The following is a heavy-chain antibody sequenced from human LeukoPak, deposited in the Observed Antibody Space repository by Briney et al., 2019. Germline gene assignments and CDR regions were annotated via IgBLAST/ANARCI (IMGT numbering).Heavy chain of an antibody. CDR2: ISGSGGST. D-gene: IGHD7-27*01. Sequence: PGGSLRLSCAVSGFSVSNNHMSWVRQAPGKGLEWVSVISGSGGSTYYADSVKGRFTISRDNSKNTLYLQMNSLRAEDTAVYYCAKVELGRYPDYWGQGTLVTVSS. CDR1: GFSVSNNH. V-gene: IGHV3-23*01. J-gene: IGHJ4*02. CDR3: AKVELGRYPDY.